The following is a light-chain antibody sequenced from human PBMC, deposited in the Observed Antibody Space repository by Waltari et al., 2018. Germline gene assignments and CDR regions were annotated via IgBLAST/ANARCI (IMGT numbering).Light chain of an antibody. Sequence: DIQMTQSPSSLSASVGDRVTITCRAIHGISNSFAWYQQKPGKAPKLLLYAASRLENWVPSRFSGSGSGTDYTLTISSLLPDDFATYYCQQYYSIALNFGGGTKVEIK. CDR2: AAS. CDR1: HGISNS. J-gene: IGKJ4*01. V-gene: IGKV1-NL1*01. CDR3: QQYYSIALN.